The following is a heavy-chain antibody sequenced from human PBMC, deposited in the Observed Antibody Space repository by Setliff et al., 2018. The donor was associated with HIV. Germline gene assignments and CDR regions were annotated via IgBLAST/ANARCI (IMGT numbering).Heavy chain of an antibody. CDR1: GGSISTSRYY. Sequence: KPSETLSLTCTVSGGSISTSRYYWGWIRQPPGKGLEWIGSINYRGNTYYNPSLKSRAAISVDTSKNQNSLKLSSVTAADTAVYYCASLDGSESPYIYYYYMDVWGKGTAVTVSS. CDR3: ASLDGSESPYIYYYYMDV. D-gene: IGHD3-10*01. J-gene: IGHJ6*03. CDR2: INYRGNT. V-gene: IGHV4-39*01.